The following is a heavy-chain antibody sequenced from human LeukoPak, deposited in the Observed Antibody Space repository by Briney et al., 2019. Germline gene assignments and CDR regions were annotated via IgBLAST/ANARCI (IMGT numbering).Heavy chain of an antibody. D-gene: IGHD6-6*01. CDR3: ARAVGARRDHYYHYYMDV. J-gene: IGHJ6*03. CDR2: IYYSGST. Sequence: SETLSLTCTVSGGSISSYYWSWIRQPPGKGLEWIGYIYYSGSTNYNPSLKSRVTISVDTSKNQFSLKLSSVTAADTAVYYCARAVGARRDHYYHYYMDVWGKGTTVTVSS. V-gene: IGHV4-59*01. CDR1: GGSISSYY.